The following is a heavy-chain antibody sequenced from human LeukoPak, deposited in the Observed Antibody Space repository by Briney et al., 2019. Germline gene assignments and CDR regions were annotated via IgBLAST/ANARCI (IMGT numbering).Heavy chain of an antibody. CDR1: GLTFSHYW. CDR3: AKDDNYIRFLS. V-gene: IGHV3-23*01. D-gene: IGHD3-16*01. CDR2: ISGSGGNT. Sequence: AGGSLRLSCAASGLTFSHYWMRWVRQAPGKGLEWVSGISGSGGNTYYADSVKGRFTISRDNSKNTLYLQMNSLRAEDTAVYYCAKDDNYIRFLSWGQGTLVTVSS. J-gene: IGHJ5*02.